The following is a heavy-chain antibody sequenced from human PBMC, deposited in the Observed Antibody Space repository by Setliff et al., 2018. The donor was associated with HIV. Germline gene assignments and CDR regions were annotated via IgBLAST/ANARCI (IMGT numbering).Heavy chain of an antibody. CDR3: ARVLYRGSGSYYFDY. CDR1: GGSISSSSYY. D-gene: IGHD3-10*01. V-gene: IGHV4-39*07. CDR2: IYYSGST. J-gene: IGHJ4*02. Sequence: NPSETLSLTCTVSGGSISSSSYYWGWIRQPPGKGLEWIGSIYYSGSTYYNPSLKSRVTISVDTSKNQFSLKLSSVTAADTAVYYCARVLYRGSGSYYFDYWGQGTLVTVSS.